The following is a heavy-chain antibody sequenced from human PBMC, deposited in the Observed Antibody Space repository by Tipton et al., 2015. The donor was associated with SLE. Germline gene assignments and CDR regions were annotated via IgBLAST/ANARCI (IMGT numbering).Heavy chain of an antibody. V-gene: IGHV4-59*04. J-gene: IGHJ4*02. Sequence: TLSLTCTVSGGSISSYYWAWIRQPPGKGLEWIGNIYHNGSPYYNPSLKTRVSMSVDASRDQFSLRLTSVTAADTAVYYCARANYFDSSGYYFDSWGQGTLVTVSS. CDR3: ARANYFDSSGYYFDS. CDR2: IYHNGSP. D-gene: IGHD3-22*01. CDR1: GGSISSYY.